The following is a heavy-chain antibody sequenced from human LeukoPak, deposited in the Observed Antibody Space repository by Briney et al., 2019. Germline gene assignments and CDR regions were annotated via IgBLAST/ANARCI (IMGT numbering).Heavy chain of an antibody. J-gene: IGHJ6*03. CDR1: GFTFSSYE. V-gene: IGHV3-48*03. Sequence: GGSLRLSCAASGFTFSSYEMNWVRQAPGKGLEWVSYISSSGSTIYYADSVKGRFTISRDNAKNSLYLQMNSLTAEDTALYYCARRRRLGDFPHYYYMDVWGKGTTVTASS. CDR3: ARRRRLGDFPHYYYMDV. CDR2: ISSSGSTI. D-gene: IGHD3-16*01.